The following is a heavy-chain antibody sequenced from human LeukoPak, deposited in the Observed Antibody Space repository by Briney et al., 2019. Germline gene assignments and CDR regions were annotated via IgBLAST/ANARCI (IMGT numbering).Heavy chain of an antibody. J-gene: IGHJ2*01. D-gene: IGHD2-21*02. V-gene: IGHV4-39*01. CDR1: GDSINKSPHY. CDR3: ATPGGDWVPHWYFDP. Sequence: SETLSLTCSVSGDSINKSPHYWAWIRQPPGKGPEWIGSIYYSGDTSYNPSLKGRVTISVDTSKNQFSLQLRSVTAVDTAVYYCATPGGDWVPHWYFDPWGRGTLVTVSS. CDR2: IYYSGDT.